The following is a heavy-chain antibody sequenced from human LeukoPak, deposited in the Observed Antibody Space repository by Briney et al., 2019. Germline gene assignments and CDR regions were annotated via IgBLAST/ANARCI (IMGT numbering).Heavy chain of an antibody. J-gene: IGHJ4*02. CDR1: GGSISSSSYY. CDR3: ARDGLWSSHFDY. D-gene: IGHD5-18*01. V-gene: IGHV4-39*07. Sequence: PSETLSLTCKVSGGSISSSSYYWGWIRQPPGKGLEWIGSIYHSGSTYYNPSLKSRVTISVDTSKNQFSLKLSSVTAADTAVYYCARDGLWSSHFDYWGQGTLVTVSS. CDR2: IYHSGST.